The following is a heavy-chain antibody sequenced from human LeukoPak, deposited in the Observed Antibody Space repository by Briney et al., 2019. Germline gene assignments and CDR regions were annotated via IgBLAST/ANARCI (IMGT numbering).Heavy chain of an antibody. CDR2: ISNSGTSK. CDR3: ATLPRGICVGDCHDALDM. CDR1: GFTFSDYY. D-gene: IGHD2-21*02. V-gene: IGHV3-11*01. Sequence: GGSLRLSCAASGFTFSDYYMSWIRQAPGKGLEWVSFISNSGTSKHYAAAVRGRFTISRDNAKNSLYLQMNSLRVEDTAVYLCATLPRGICVGDCHDALDMWGQGTMVTVSS. J-gene: IGHJ3*02.